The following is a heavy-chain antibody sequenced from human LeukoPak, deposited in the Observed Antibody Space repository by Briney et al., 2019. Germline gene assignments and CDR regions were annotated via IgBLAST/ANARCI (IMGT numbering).Heavy chain of an antibody. D-gene: IGHD1-26*01. V-gene: IGHV4-34*01. J-gene: IGHJ3*02. Sequence: SETLSLTCAVYGGSFSGYYWSWIRQPPGKGLEWIGEINHSGSTNHNPSLKSRVTISVDTSKNQFSLKLSSVTAADTAVYYCARGQWELLRKAFDIWGQGTMVTVSS. CDR3: ARGQWELLRKAFDI. CDR2: INHSGST. CDR1: GGSFSGYY.